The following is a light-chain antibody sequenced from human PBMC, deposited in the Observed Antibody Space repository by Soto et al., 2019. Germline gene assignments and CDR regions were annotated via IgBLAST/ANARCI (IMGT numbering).Light chain of an antibody. CDR1: QSVVSSY. CDR2: GAS. CDR3: QQYGDARFT. V-gene: IGKV3-20*01. Sequence: EIVLTQSPVTLSLSPGERAALSCRASQSVVSSYLAWYQQKPGQAPRLLIYGASSRAAGIPDRFSGSGSGTDLTLTISRLEPEDFAVYYCQQYGDARFTFCQGTKLEIK. J-gene: IGKJ2*01.